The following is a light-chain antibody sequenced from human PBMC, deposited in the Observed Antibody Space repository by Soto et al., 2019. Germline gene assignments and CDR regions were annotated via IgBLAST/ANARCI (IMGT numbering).Light chain of an antibody. J-gene: IGKJ1*01. Sequence: DIQMTQSPSTLSASVGDRVTITCRASQSVSSWLAWYQQKPRRAPNLLIYKASILQSEVASRFRGSGSATEFTLTINSLQPDDFATYYCQQYGSYWTFGQGTKVEI. V-gene: IGKV1-5*03. CDR3: QQYGSYWT. CDR1: QSVSSW. CDR2: KAS.